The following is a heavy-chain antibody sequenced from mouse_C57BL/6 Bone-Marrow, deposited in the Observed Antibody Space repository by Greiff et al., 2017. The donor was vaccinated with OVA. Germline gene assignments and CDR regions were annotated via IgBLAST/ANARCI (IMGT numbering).Heavy chain of an antibody. D-gene: IGHD1-1*01. J-gene: IGHJ1*03. CDR3: AMMPITTVPYWYFDI. V-gene: IGHV1-59*01. Sequence: VQLQQPGAELVRPGTSVKLSCKASGYTFTSYWMHWVKQRPGQGLEWIGVIDPSDSYTNYNQKFKGKATLTVDTSSSTAYMQLSSLTSEDSAVYYCAMMPITTVPYWYFDIWGTGTTVTVSS. CDR2: IDPSDSYT. CDR1: GYTFTSYW.